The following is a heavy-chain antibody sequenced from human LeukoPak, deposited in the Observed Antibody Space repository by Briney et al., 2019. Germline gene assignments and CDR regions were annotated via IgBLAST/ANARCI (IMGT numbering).Heavy chain of an antibody. D-gene: IGHD3-22*01. CDR3: ARETVDWIVDY. Sequence: NPGGSLRLSCAASGFTFSSYWMSWVRQAPGKGLEWVANIKQDGSEKYYVDSVKGRFTISRDNSKNTLYLQMNSLRAEDTAVYYCARETVDWIVDYWGQGTLVTVSS. V-gene: IGHV3-7*01. J-gene: IGHJ4*02. CDR1: GFTFSSYW. CDR2: IKQDGSEK.